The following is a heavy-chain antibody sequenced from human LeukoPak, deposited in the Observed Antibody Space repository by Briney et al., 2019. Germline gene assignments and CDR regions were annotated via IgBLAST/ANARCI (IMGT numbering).Heavy chain of an antibody. J-gene: IGHJ3*02. CDR1: GGSISGYY. CDR3: ARESECGGDCYSGAFDI. D-gene: IGHD2-21*02. Sequence: SETLSLTCSVSGGSISGYYWTWIRQPAGKGLEWIGRVYTSGSTNYNPSLKSRVTISVDTSKNQFSLKPSSVTAADTAVYYCARESECGGDCYSGAFDIWGQGTMVTVSS. CDR2: VYTSGST. V-gene: IGHV4-4*07.